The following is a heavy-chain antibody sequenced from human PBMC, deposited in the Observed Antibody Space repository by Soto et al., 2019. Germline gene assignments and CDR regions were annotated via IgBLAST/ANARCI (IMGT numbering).Heavy chain of an antibody. D-gene: IGHD6-19*01. J-gene: IGHJ1*01. CDR2: ISYHGSTQ. CDR1: GFTFSNYG. CDR3: AKQAVLSQWLVCEFQS. V-gene: IGHV3-30*18. Sequence: GGSLRLSCAASGFTFSNYGMHWVRQAPGKGLEWVAVISYHGSTQWYADSVKGRFTISRDNSKNTLYLQMNSLRPEDTAVYYCAKQAVLSQWLVCEFQSWGQGTLVTVSS.